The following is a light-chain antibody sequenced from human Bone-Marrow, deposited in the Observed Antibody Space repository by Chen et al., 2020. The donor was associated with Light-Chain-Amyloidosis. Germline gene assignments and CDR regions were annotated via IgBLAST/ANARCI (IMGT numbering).Light chain of an antibody. CDR2: GNS. Sequence: QSVLTQPPSVSGAPGQRVTISCPGSSSNIGAGYDVHWYQQLPGTAPKLLIYGNSNRPAGVPDRVSGAKSGTSASLAITGLQAEDEADYDCQSYDSSLSGSVFGGGTKLTVL. J-gene: IGLJ3*02. CDR3: QSYDSSLSGSV. CDR1: SSNIGAGYD. V-gene: IGLV1-40*01.